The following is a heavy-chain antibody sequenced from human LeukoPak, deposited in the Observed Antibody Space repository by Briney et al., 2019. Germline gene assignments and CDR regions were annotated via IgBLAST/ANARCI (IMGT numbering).Heavy chain of an antibody. D-gene: IGHD1-26*01. Sequence: GGSLRLSCAASGFTFSSFGLHWVRQAPGRGLEWVAFIRYDGSDKYYADSVKGRFTVSRDNSKSTLFLQMNSLREEDTAVYYCAKLPMGATTVHWGQGTLVTVSS. CDR1: GFTFSSFG. CDR2: IRYDGSDK. V-gene: IGHV3-30*02. CDR3: AKLPMGATTVH. J-gene: IGHJ4*02.